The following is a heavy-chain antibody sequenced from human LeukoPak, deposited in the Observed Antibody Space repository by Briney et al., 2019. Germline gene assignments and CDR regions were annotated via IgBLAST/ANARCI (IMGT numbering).Heavy chain of an antibody. CDR2: IYYSGST. Sequence: SETLSLTCTVSGGSISSYYWSWIRQPPGKGLEWIGYIYYSGSTNYNPSLKSRVTISVDASKNQFSLKLSSVTAADTAVYYCASYDISTGLDYWGQGTLVTVSS. J-gene: IGHJ4*02. V-gene: IGHV4-59*01. CDR3: ASYDISTGLDY. CDR1: GGSISSYY. D-gene: IGHD3-9*01.